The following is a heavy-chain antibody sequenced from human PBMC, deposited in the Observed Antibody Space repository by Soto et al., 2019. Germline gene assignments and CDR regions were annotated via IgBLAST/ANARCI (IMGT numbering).Heavy chain of an antibody. D-gene: IGHD3-16*01. V-gene: IGHV3-23*01. CDR1: GFTFSTYA. CDR3: AKGGFGVEGSYYSYYYDMDV. CDR2: ISGSGGST. J-gene: IGHJ6*02. Sequence: HPGGSLRLSCAASGFTFSTYAMSWVRQAPGKGLEWVSSISGSGGSTYYADSVKGRFTISRDNSKNTLYLQMNSLRAEDTAIYYCAKGGFGVEGSYYSYYYDMDVWGQGTTVTVSS.